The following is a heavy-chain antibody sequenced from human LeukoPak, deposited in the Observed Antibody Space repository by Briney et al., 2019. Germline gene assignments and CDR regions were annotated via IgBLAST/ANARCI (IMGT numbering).Heavy chain of an antibody. V-gene: IGHV4-31*03. J-gene: IGHJ4*02. D-gene: IGHD1-26*01. CDR1: GGSISSGGYY. CDR3: AGSGSYYLYYFDY. Sequence: PSETLSLTCTVSGGSISSGGYYWSWIRQHPGTGLEWIGYIYYSGSTYYNPSLKSRVTISVDTSKNQFSLKLSSVTAADTAVYYCAGSGSYYLYYFDYWGQGTLVTVS. CDR2: IYYSGST.